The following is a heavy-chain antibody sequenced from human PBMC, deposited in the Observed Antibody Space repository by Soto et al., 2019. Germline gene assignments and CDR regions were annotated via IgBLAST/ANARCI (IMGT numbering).Heavy chain of an antibody. V-gene: IGHV3-74*01. CDR1: GFTFSNTW. D-gene: IGHD2-2*01. CDR2: INSDGTTT. CDR3: ATDGSYAQHV. J-gene: IGHJ6*02. Sequence: GGALRLSCAASGFTFSNTWMHWVRQAPGKGLVWVSHINSDGTTTTYADSVKCRFTISRDNAKNTVHLQMNSLRAEDTAVYYCATDGSYAQHVWGQGTTVTVSS.